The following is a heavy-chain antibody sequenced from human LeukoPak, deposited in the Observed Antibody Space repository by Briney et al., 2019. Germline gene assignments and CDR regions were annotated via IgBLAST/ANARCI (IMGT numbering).Heavy chain of an antibody. J-gene: IGHJ4*02. V-gene: IGHV1-18*01. Sequence: EWMGWISAYNGNTNYAQKLQGRVTMTTDTSTSTAYMELRSLRSDDTAVYYCARAHSSLFDYWGQGTLVTVSS. CDR2: ISAYNGNT. CDR3: ARAHSSLFDY. D-gene: IGHD6-6*01.